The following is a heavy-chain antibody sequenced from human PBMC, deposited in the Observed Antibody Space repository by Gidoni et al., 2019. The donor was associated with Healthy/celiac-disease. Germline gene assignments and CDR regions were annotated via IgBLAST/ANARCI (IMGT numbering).Heavy chain of an antibody. CDR2: IWYDGSNK. CDR3: ARDLYDFWSGFPYYYYGMDV. CDR1: GFTFSSYG. J-gene: IGHJ6*02. V-gene: IGHV3-33*01. D-gene: IGHD3-3*01. Sequence: QVQLVESGGGVVQPGRSLRLSCSASGFTFSSYGMPWVRQAPGKGLEWVAGIWYDGSNKYYADSVKGRFTISRDNSKNTLYLQMNSLRAEDTAVYYCARDLYDFWSGFPYYYYGMDVWGQGTTVTVSS.